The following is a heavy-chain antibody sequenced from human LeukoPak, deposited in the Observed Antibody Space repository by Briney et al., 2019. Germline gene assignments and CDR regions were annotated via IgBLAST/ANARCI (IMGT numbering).Heavy chain of an antibody. CDR2: IYYSGST. CDR3: ASHLYSSSWPYTPYHYYYGMDV. V-gene: IGHV4-31*03. CDR1: GGSISSGGYY. D-gene: IGHD6-13*01. J-gene: IGHJ6*02. Sequence: SQTLSLTCTVSGGSISSGGYYWSWIRQHPGKGLEWIGYIYYSGSTNYNPSLKSRVTISVDTSKNQFSLKLSSVTAADTAVYYCASHLYSSSWPYTPYHYYYGMDVWGQGTTVTVSS.